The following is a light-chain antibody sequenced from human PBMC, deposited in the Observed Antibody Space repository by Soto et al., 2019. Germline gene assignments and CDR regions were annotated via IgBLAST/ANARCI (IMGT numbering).Light chain of an antibody. CDR1: QSVTSY. V-gene: IGKV3-11*01. Sequence: IVLTQSPATLSLSPGERATLSCRASQSVTSYLAWYQQKPGQAPRLLIYDASNRATGIPARFSGSGSGTDFTLTISSLEPEDFALYYCQQRSNWPLTFGGGTKVDI. J-gene: IGKJ4*01. CDR2: DAS. CDR3: QQRSNWPLT.